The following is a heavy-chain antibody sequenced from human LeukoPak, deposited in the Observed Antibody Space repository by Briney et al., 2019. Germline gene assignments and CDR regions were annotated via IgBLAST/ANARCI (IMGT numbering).Heavy chain of an antibody. Sequence: PGGSLRLSCAASGFTFSSYAMSWVRQAPGKGLEWVSAISGSGGSTYYADSVKGRFTISRDNSKNTLYLQMNSLRAEDTAVYYCAKDQAKRITMIVGDAFDIWGQGTMVTVSS. CDR1: GFTFSSYA. V-gene: IGHV3-23*01. CDR2: ISGSGGST. CDR3: AKDQAKRITMIVGDAFDI. D-gene: IGHD3-22*01. J-gene: IGHJ3*02.